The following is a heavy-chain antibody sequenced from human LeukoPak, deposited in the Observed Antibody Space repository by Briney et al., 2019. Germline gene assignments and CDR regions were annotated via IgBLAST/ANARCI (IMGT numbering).Heavy chain of an antibody. V-gene: IGHV4-4*07. CDR1: GVSISSHY. Sequence: SETLSLTCTVSGVSISSHYWSWIRQPAGKGLEWIGRIYTSGSTNYNPSFKSRVTMSVDTSKNQFSLKLSSVTAADTAVYYCASISFRGYFDYWGQGTLVTVSS. CDR3: ASISFRGYFDY. J-gene: IGHJ4*02. D-gene: IGHD3-10*01. CDR2: IYTSGST.